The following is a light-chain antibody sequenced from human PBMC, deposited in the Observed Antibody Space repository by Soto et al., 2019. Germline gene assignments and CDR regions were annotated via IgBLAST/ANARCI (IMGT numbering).Light chain of an antibody. CDR1: SSDIGAYDY. J-gene: IGLJ2*01. CDR2: EVN. Sequence: QSALTQPASLSGSPGQSITISCTGTSSDIGAYDYVSWFQQHPGKAPKLMISEVNNRPSGVSNRFSGSKSGNTAYLTISGLQVEDEADYYCCSYAGSVIFGGGTQLTVL. V-gene: IGLV2-14*01. CDR3: CSYAGSVI.